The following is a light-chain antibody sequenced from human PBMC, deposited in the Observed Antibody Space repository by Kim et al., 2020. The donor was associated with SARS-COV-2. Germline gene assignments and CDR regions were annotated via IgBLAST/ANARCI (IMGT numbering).Light chain of an antibody. CDR3: SSYTSSSWV. CDR1: SSDVGGYNY. CDR2: DVS. V-gene: IGLV2-14*03. Sequence: PGEEITISCTGTSSDVGGYNYVSGYQQHPGKAPKLMIYDVSNRPSGVSNRFSGSKSGNTASLTISGLQAEDEADYYCSSYTSSSWVFGGGTQLTVL. J-gene: IGLJ3*02.